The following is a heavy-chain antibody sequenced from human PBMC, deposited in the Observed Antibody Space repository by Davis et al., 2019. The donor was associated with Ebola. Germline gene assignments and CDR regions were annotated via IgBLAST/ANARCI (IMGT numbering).Heavy chain of an antibody. CDR2: ISSSGSTI. J-gene: IGHJ4*02. Sequence: PGGSLRLSCAASGFTFSDYYMSWIRQAPGKGLEWVSYISSSGSTIYYADSVKGRFTISRDNAKNSLYLQMNSLRAEDTAVYYCARDYPVGASQPFDYWGQGTLVTVSS. CDR1: GFTFSDYY. CDR3: ARDYPVGASQPFDY. D-gene: IGHD1-26*01. V-gene: IGHV3-11*01.